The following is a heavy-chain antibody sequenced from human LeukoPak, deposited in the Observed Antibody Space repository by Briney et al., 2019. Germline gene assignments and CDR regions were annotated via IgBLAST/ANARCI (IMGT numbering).Heavy chain of an antibody. CDR1: GGSISSSSYY. Sequence: SETLSLTCTVSGGSISSSSYYWSWIRQPPGKGLEWIGYIYYSGSTNYNPSLKSRVTISVDTSKNQFSLKLSSVTAADTAVYYCARGLYYYDSSGYGYWGQGTLVTVSS. J-gene: IGHJ4*02. CDR3: ARGLYYYDSSGYGY. D-gene: IGHD3-22*01. V-gene: IGHV4-61*01. CDR2: IYYSGST.